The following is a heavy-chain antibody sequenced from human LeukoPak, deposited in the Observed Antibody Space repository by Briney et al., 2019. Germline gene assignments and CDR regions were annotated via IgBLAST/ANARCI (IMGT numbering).Heavy chain of an antibody. CDR3: ARVRLGLFDY. D-gene: IGHD6-25*01. CDR1: GGSFSGYY. CDR2: INHSGST. Sequence: SETLSLTCAVYGGSFSGYYWSWIRQPPGKGLEWIGEINHSGSTYYNPSLKSRVTISVDTSKNQFSLKLSSVTAADTAVYYCARVRLGLFDYWGQGTLVTVSS. J-gene: IGHJ4*02. V-gene: IGHV4-34*01.